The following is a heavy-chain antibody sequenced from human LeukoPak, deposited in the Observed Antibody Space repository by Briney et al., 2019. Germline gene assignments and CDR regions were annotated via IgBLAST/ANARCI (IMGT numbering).Heavy chain of an antibody. V-gene: IGHV4-38-2*02. CDR2: IYNSGST. D-gene: IGHD6-13*01. CDR1: GYSISSGYY. J-gene: IGHJ5*02. CDR3: ARAYSSSWYWNWFDP. Sequence: SETLSLTCTVSGYSISSGYYWGWIRQAPGKGLEWVGSIYNSGSTYYNPSLKSRVTISVDMSKNQFSLKMSSVTAADTAVYYCARAYSSSWYWNWFDPWGQGTLVTVSS.